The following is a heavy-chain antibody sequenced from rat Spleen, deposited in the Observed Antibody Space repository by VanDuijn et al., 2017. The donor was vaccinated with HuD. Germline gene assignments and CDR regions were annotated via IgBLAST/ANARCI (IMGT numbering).Heavy chain of an antibody. CDR3: SPLPGRNLAY. Sequence: EVQLVESGGGLVQPGGSLRLSCAASGFTFNNYGMAWVRQAPTKGLEWVATISSDGGRNFYRDSVKGRFTISRDNAKSTLYLQMSSLRSEDTATYYCSPLPGRNLAYWGQGVVVTVSS. CDR1: GFTFNNYG. V-gene: IGHV5-29*01. J-gene: IGHJ2*01. D-gene: IGHD1-4*01. CDR2: ISSDGGRN.